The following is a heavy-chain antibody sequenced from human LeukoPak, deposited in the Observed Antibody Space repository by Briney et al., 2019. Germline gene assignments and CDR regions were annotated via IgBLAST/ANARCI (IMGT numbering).Heavy chain of an antibody. Sequence: SVKVSCKASGYTFTSYGISWVRQAPGQGLEWMGKITPIIDSAKYSQKFRDRLTITGDSSTGTAYMELSSLTPEDTALYYCTRVNLRGSQYNWFDPWGQGTLVIVSS. CDR2: ITPIIDSA. V-gene: IGHV1-69*11. J-gene: IGHJ5*02. CDR1: GYTFTSYG. CDR3: TRVNLRGSQYNWFDP. D-gene: IGHD1-26*01.